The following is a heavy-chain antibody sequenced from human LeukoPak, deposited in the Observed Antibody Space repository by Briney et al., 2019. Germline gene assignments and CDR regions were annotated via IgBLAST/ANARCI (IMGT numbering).Heavy chain of an antibody. CDR3: ASHSGGYAY. J-gene: IGHJ4*02. CDR1: GASISSPNW. Sequence: SETLSLTCAVSGASISSPNWWNWVRQSPGKELEWVGEISHSGNINYNPSLQSRITISIDKSKNDFSLKLNSVTAADTAVYYCASHSGGYAYWGQGTLVTVSS. CDR2: ISHSGNI. V-gene: IGHV4-4*02. D-gene: IGHD5-12*01.